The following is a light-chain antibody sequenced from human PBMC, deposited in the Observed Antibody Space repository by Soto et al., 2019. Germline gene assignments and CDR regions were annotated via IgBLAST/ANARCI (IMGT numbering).Light chain of an antibody. CDR2: AAS. Sequence: DIQLTQSPSFLSASVVDRVTITCRASQGISSYLAWYQQKPGKAPKLLIYAASTLQYGVPSRFSGSGSGTESTLTISSLQPEDFATYYCQQVNSYPRAFGQGTKVDI. J-gene: IGKJ1*01. V-gene: IGKV1-9*01. CDR1: QGISSY. CDR3: QQVNSYPRA.